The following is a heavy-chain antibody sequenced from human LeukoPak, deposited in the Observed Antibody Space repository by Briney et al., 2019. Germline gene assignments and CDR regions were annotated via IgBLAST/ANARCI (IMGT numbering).Heavy chain of an antibody. Sequence: PGRSLRLSCAASGFTFSSYAMHWVRQAPGKGLEWVAVISYDGSNKYYADSVKGRFTISRDNSKNTLYLQMNSLRAEDTAVYYCARGGVYIVGPAPADYWGQGTLVTVSS. CDR1: GFTFSSYA. J-gene: IGHJ4*02. D-gene: IGHD1-26*01. CDR3: ARGGVYIVGPAPADY. CDR2: ISYDGSNK. V-gene: IGHV3-30-3*01.